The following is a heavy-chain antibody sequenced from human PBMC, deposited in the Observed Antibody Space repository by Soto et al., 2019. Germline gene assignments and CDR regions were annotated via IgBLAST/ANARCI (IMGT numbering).Heavy chain of an antibody. CDR1: GGSISSGDYY. D-gene: IGHD4-17*01. J-gene: IGHJ4*02. CDR3: ATYGGNSVDFDY. CDR2: SYYSGST. V-gene: IGHV4-30-4*01. Sequence: QVKLQESGPGLVKPSQTLSLTCTVSGGSISSGDYYWSWIRQPPGKGLEWLGYSYYSGSTYYTPSLKSRVTISVDTSKIQFSLKLSSVTAADTAVYYCATYGGNSVDFDYWGQGTLVTVSS.